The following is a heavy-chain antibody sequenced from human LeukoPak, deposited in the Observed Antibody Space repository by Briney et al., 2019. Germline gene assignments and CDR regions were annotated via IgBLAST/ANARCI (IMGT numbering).Heavy chain of an antibody. CDR3: ARRVTEFLSYYDSSGYYPYFDY. CDR1: GYSISSGYY. V-gene: IGHV4-38-2*01. D-gene: IGHD3-22*01. CDR2: IYHSGST. Sequence: SATLSLPFAVSGYSISSGYYWGWIRQPPGKGLEWIGSIYHSGSTYYNPSLKSRVTISVDTSKNQFSLKLSSVTAADTAVYYCARRVTEFLSYYDSSGYYPYFDYWGQGTLVTVSS. J-gene: IGHJ4*02.